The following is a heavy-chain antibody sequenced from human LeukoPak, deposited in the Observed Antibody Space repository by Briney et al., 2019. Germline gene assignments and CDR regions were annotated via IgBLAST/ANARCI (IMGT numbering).Heavy chain of an antibody. CDR3: AKDSGIPAGGTEPSDY. J-gene: IGHJ4*02. Sequence: SETLSLTCTVSGGSISSYYWSWIRQPPGKGLEWIGYIYYSGSTNYNPSLKSRVTISVDTSKNQFSLKLSSVTAADTAVYYCAKDSGIPAGGTEPSDYWGQGTLVTVSS. V-gene: IGHV4-59*01. D-gene: IGHD6-13*01. CDR2: IYYSGST. CDR1: GGSISSYY.